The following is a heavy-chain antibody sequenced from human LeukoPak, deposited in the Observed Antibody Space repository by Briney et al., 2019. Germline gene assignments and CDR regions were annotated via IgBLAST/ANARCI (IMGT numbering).Heavy chain of an antibody. D-gene: IGHD3-3*01. V-gene: IGHV3-33*01. CDR2: IWYDGSNK. Sequence: GGSLRLSCAASGFTFSSYGMHWVRQAPGKGLEWVAVIWYDGSNKYYADSVKGRFTISRDNSKNTLYLQMNSLRGEDTAVYYCARDREAFLLEWLHWFDPWGQGTLVTVSS. CDR3: ARDREAFLLEWLHWFDP. CDR1: GFTFSSYG. J-gene: IGHJ5*02.